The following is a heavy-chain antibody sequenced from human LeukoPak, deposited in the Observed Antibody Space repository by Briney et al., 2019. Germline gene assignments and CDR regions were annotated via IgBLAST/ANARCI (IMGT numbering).Heavy chain of an antibody. Sequence: SETLSLTCTVSDGSSSSSDYYWGWTRQPPGKGLEWIGSFYHSGSTYYNPSLKSRGTISIDSSKNQLSLKLSSVTAADTAVYYCARGTLQEDWFDPWGQGTLVTVSS. J-gene: IGHJ5*02. D-gene: IGHD1-1*01. CDR3: ARGTLQEDWFDP. CDR2: FYHSGST. V-gene: IGHV4-39*07. CDR1: DGSSSSSDYY.